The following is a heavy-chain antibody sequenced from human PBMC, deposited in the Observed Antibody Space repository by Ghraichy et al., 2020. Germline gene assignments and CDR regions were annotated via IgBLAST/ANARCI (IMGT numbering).Heavy chain of an antibody. CDR1: GFTFSSYS. D-gene: IGHD2-15*01. CDR3: ARGGSHDCSGGSCYSDY. V-gene: IGHV3-21*01. J-gene: IGHJ4*02. Sequence: GGSLRLSCAASGFTFSSYSMNWVRQAPGKGLEWVSSISSSSSYIYYADSVKGRFTISRDNAKNSLYLQMNSLRAEDTAVYYCARGGSHDCSGGSCYSDYWGQGTLVTVSS. CDR2: ISSSSSYI.